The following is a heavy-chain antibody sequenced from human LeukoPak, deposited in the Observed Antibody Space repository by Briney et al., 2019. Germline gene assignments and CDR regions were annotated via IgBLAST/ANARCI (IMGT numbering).Heavy chain of an antibody. CDR2: IYYSGST. CDR3: ARDGLGNNYFDY. Sequence: PSETLSLTCTVSGGSISSYYWSWIRQPPGKGLEWIGYIYYSGSTNYNPSLKSRVTISVDTSKNQFSLKLSSVTAADTAVYYCARDGLGNNYFDYWGQGTLVTVSS. V-gene: IGHV4-59*01. J-gene: IGHJ4*02. CDR1: GGSISSYY. D-gene: IGHD4-23*01.